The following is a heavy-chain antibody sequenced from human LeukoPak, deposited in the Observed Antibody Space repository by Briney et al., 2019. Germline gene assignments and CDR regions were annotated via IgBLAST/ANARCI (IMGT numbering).Heavy chain of an antibody. CDR2: ISAYNGNT. J-gene: IGHJ4*02. V-gene: IGHV1-18*01. D-gene: IGHD3-9*01. CDR1: GYTFTSYG. CDR3: ARGSYDILTGYSDFDY. Sequence: ASVKVSCKASGYTFTSYGISWVRQAPGQGLEWMGWISAYNGNTNYAQKLQGRVTMTTDTSTSTAYMELRSLRSDDTAVYYCARGSYDILTGYSDFDYWGQGTLVTVSS.